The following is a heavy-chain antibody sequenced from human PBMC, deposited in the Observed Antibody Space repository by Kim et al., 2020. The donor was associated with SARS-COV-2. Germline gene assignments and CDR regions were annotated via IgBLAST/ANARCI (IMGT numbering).Heavy chain of an antibody. D-gene: IGHD1-1*01. CDR3: TRGPGTTLAFWDALDI. CDR1: GFTFSGSA. CDR2: IRSKPNSYAT. V-gene: IGHV3-73*01. J-gene: IGHJ3*02. Sequence: GGSLRLSCAASGFTFSGSAMHWVRQASGKGLEWVGRIRSKPNSYATAYAAPVKGRFTISRDDSKNTAYLQMNKLKTQDTAAYYWTRGPGTTLAFWDALDIWGQGTMVTVSS.